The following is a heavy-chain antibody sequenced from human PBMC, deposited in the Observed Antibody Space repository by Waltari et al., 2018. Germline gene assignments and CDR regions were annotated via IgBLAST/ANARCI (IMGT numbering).Heavy chain of an antibody. CDR1: GFTFSSYA. CDR3: AKVGLSYWAEYLQH. J-gene: IGHJ1*01. Sequence: EVQLLESGGGLVQPGGSLRLSCVASGFTFSSYAMAWVRQAPGKGGEWVSTISGNFGSTYYADSVKGRFTTSRDNSKNTLSLQMNSLRPEDTAIYYCAKVGLSYWAEYLQHWGQGTLVTVSS. V-gene: IGHV3-23*01. CDR2: ISGNFGST. D-gene: IGHD3-10*01.